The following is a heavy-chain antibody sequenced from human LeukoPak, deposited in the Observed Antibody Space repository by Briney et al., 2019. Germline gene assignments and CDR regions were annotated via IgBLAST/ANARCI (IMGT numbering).Heavy chain of an antibody. Sequence: PSETLSLTCAVSGASISSSHWWSLVRQPPRKGLEWIGEIYHGGSTNCNPSLKGRVTISVDRSNNQFSLRLTSVTAADTAVYYCARGEEHGSGTVHFDYWGQGTLVTVSS. J-gene: IGHJ4*02. CDR1: GASISSSHW. V-gene: IGHV4-4*02. CDR2: IYHGGST. D-gene: IGHD3-10*01. CDR3: ARGEEHGSGTVHFDY.